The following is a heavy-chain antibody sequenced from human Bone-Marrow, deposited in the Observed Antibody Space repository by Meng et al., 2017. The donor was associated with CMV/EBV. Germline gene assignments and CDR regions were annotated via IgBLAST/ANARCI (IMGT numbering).Heavy chain of an antibody. CDR2: INWQGDRT. D-gene: IGHD5-24*01. Sequence: GESLKISCTASGFNFDDYGMSWVRQVPGKGLEWVAGINWQGDRTDYADSVKGRFTISRDNAKNSLYLQMSSLRDDDAAIYYCARVAGGCSPENWYRWYLDYWGQGSLVTVSS. CDR1: GFNFDDYG. J-gene: IGHJ4*02. CDR3: ARVAGGCSPENWYRWYLDY. V-gene: IGHV3-20*04.